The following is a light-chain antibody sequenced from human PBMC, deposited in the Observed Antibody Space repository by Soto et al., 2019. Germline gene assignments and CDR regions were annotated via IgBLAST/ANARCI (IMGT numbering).Light chain of an antibody. Sequence: EIVLTQSPATLSLSPGERATLSCRASQSVGSYLAWYQQKPGQAPRLLIYDASNRATGIPARFSGSGSGTDFILIISGLEPEDSAVYYCQQRSNGLTFGGGTKVDIK. V-gene: IGKV3-11*01. J-gene: IGKJ4*01. CDR2: DAS. CDR1: QSVGSY. CDR3: QQRSNGLT.